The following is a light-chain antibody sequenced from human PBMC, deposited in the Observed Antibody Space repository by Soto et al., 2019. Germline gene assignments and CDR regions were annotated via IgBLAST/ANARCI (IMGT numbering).Light chain of an antibody. CDR2: TNN. CDR1: SSNIGINY. J-gene: IGLJ1*01. Sequence: QSVLTQPPSASGTPGQRVTISCSGSSSNIGINYVYWYQQFPGTAPKLLIYTNNQRPSGVPERFSGSKSGTSASLAISGLRSEDEADYYCAAWDDSLSGPVFGAGTKLTVL. CDR3: AAWDDSLSGPV. V-gene: IGLV1-47*02.